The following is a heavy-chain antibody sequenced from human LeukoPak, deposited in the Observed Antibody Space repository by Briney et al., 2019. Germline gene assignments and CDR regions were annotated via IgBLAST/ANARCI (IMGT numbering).Heavy chain of an antibody. Sequence: VASVKVSCKVSGYTLTELSMHWVRQAPGKGLEWMGGFDPEDGETIYAQKFQGRVTMTEDTSTGTAYMELSSLRSEDTAVYYCARVAGGRYCSSTSCYMRGWFDPWGQGTLVTVSS. CDR2: FDPEDGET. D-gene: IGHD2-2*02. CDR3: ARVAGGRYCSSTSCYMRGWFDP. CDR1: GYTLTELS. V-gene: IGHV1-24*01. J-gene: IGHJ5*02.